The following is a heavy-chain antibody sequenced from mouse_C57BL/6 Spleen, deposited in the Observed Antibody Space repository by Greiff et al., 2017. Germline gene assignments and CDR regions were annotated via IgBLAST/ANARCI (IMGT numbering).Heavy chain of an antibody. CDR3: ERYCYVGRNYYAMDY. V-gene: IGHV1-78*01. Sequence: QVQLQQPDAELVKPGASVKISCKVSGYTFTDHTIHWMKQRPEQGLEWIGNIYPRDGSTKYNEKFKGKATLTADKSSSTASMQLNSLTSEYSAVYFCERYCYVGRNYYAMDYWGKGTSVTVSS. D-gene: IGHD2-12*01. CDR2: IYPRDGST. J-gene: IGHJ4*01. CDR1: GYTFTDHT.